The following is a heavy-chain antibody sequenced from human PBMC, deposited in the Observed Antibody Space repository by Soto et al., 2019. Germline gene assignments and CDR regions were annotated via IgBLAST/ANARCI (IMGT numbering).Heavy chain of an antibody. CDR3: ARDSRTHYYYMDV. V-gene: IGHV3-48*01. Sequence: EVQLVESGGGLVQPGGSLRLSCAASGFTFSSYNMNWVRQAPGKGLEWISDISLSSSTIFYADSVKGRFTISRDNAKNSLYLQMNSLRAEDTAVYYCARDSRTHYYYMDVWGNWTTVTVSS. J-gene: IGHJ6*03. CDR2: ISLSSSTI. CDR1: GFTFSSYN.